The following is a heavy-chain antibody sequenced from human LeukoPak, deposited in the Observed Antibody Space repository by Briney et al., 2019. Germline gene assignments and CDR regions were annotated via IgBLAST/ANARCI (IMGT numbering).Heavy chain of an antibody. J-gene: IGHJ3*02. Sequence: PGRSLRLSCAASGFTFDDYAMHWVRHAPGKGLEWVSSISSSSSYIYYADSVKGRFTISRDNAKNSLYLQMNSLRAEDTAVYYCARGALDAFDIWGQGTMVTVSS. CDR3: ARGALDAFDI. CDR1: GFTFDDYA. CDR2: ISSSSSYI. V-gene: IGHV3-21*01.